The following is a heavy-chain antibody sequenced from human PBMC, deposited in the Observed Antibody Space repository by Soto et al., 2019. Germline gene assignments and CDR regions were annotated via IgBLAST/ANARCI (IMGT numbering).Heavy chain of an antibody. CDR3: ARGLGFLENWFGP. Sequence: QVQRVQSGAEVKKPGASVKVSCKASGYTFTSYYMHWVRQAPGQGLEWMGIINPSGGSTSYAQKFQGRVNMNSDTFTGTVYQEPSSLGSGETAVYYCARGLGFLENWFGPWGQGTLGNGSS. CDR2: INPSGGST. J-gene: IGHJ5*02. D-gene: IGHD3-3*01. CDR1: GYTFTSYY. V-gene: IGHV1-46*03.